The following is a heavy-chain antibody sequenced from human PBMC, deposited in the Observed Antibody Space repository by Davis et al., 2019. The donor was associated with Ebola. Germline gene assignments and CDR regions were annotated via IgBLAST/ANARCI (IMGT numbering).Heavy chain of an antibody. D-gene: IGHD6-13*01. CDR2: IIPILGIA. J-gene: IGHJ6*02. Sequence: SVKVSCKASGGTFSSYAISWVRKAPGQGPEWMGRIIPILGIANYAQKFQGRVTITADKSTSTAYMELSSLRSEDTAVYYCARDREGSSSWYQYYYYGMDVWGQGTTVTVSS. CDR3: ARDREGSSSWYQYYYYGMDV. V-gene: IGHV1-69*04. CDR1: GGTFSSYA.